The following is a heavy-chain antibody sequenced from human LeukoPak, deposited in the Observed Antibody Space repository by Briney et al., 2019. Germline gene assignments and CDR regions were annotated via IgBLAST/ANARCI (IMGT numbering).Heavy chain of an antibody. CDR1: GFTYSSCG. CDR2: IRYDGSNK. Sequence: GGSPRLSCAASGFTYSSCGMHWVRQAPGKGLEWVAFIRYDGSNKYYADSVKGRFTISRDNSKNTLYLQMNSLRAEDTAVYYCAKDALVLRYTRQREYYFDYWGQGTLVTVSS. V-gene: IGHV3-30*02. CDR3: AKDALVLRYTRQREYYFDY. J-gene: IGHJ4*02. D-gene: IGHD3-9*01.